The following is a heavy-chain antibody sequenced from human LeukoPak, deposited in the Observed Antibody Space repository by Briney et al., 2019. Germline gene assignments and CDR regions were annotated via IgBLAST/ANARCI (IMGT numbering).Heavy chain of an antibody. Sequence: GGSLRLSCAASGFTFSSYSMNWVRQAPGKGLEWVANIKQDGGEKYYVESAEGRFTISRDNVKNSLYLQMNSLRVEDTAVYYCARARGGYDLDYWGQGTLVTVSS. CDR2: IKQDGGEK. V-gene: IGHV3-7*01. CDR1: GFTFSSYS. CDR3: ARARGGYDLDY. D-gene: IGHD5-12*01. J-gene: IGHJ4*02.